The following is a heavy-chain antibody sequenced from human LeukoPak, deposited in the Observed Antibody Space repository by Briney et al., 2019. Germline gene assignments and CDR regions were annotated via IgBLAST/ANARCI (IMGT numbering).Heavy chain of an antibody. Sequence: SQTLSLTCTVSGGSISSGDYYWSWIRQPPGKGLEWIGEINHSGSTNYNPSLKSRVTISVDTSKNQFSLKLSSVTAADTAVYYCASKRAVAGTWRWRYYFDYWGQGTLVTVSS. J-gene: IGHJ4*02. V-gene: IGHV4-30-4*01. CDR1: GGSISSGDYY. CDR2: INHSGST. CDR3: ASKRAVAGTWRWRYYFDY. D-gene: IGHD6-19*01.